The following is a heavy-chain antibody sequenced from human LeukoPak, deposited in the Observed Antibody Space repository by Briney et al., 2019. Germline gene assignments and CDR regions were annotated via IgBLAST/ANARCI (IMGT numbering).Heavy chain of an antibody. J-gene: IGHJ4*02. Sequence: GESLKISCKGSGYSFTSYWIGWVRPMPGKGLEWMGIIYPGDSDTRYSPSFQGQVTISADKSISTAYLQWSSLKASDTAMYYCARLSRRYCSGGSCYGDYWGQGTLVTVSS. CDR1: GYSFTSYW. D-gene: IGHD2-15*01. CDR2: IYPGDSDT. V-gene: IGHV5-51*01. CDR3: ARLSRRYCSGGSCYGDY.